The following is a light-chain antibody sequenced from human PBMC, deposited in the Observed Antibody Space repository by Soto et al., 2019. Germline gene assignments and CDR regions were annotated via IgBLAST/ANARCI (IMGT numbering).Light chain of an antibody. CDR2: GAS. V-gene: IGKV3-20*01. Sequence: EIVLTQSPGTLSLSPGERATLSCRASQSVSSSYVAWYQQKPGQAPRLLIYGASSRATGIPDRFSGSGSGTDFTLTISRLEPDDFAVFYCQLFDTSPMCTFGQGTKLEI. J-gene: IGKJ2*02. CDR1: QSVSSSY. CDR3: QLFDTSPMCT.